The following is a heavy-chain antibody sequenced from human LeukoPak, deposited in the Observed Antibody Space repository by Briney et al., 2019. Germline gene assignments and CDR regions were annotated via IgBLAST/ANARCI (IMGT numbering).Heavy chain of an antibody. D-gene: IGHD3-22*01. Sequence: GGSLRLSCAASGFTFSSYAMNCVRQAPGKGLEWVAVISYDGSKKYYADYVKGRFTISRDNSKNTLHLQMNSLRAEDTAVYYCVRESGYDSNAWNYWGQGTLVTVSS. V-gene: IGHV3-30*04. CDR3: VRESGYDSNAWNY. J-gene: IGHJ4*02. CDR2: ISYDGSKK. CDR1: GFTFSSYA.